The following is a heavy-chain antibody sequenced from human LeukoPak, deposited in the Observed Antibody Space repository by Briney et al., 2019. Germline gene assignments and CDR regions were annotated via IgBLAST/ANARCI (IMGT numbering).Heavy chain of an antibody. J-gene: IGHJ5*02. V-gene: IGHV1-24*01. CDR2: FDPEDGET. CDR1: GYTLTELS. D-gene: IGHD3-10*01. Sequence: ASVKVSCKVSGYTLTELSMHWVRQAPGKGLEWMGGFDPEDGETIYAQKFQGRVTMTTDTSTSTAYMELRSLRSDDTAVYYCARDGGYYYGSGTPRFDPWGQGTLVTVSS. CDR3: ARDGGYYYGSGTPRFDP.